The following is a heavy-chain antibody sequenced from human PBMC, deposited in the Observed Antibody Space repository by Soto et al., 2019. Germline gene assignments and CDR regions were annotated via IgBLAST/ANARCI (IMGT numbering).Heavy chain of an antibody. CDR1: GGTFSSYA. J-gene: IGHJ4*02. D-gene: IGHD3-22*01. Sequence: GASVKVSCKASGGTFSSYAISWVRQAPGQGLEWMGGIIPIFGTANYAQKFQGRVTITADKSTSTAYMELSSLRSEDTAVYYCAREGLAYDSSGYYGYWGQGTLVTVSS. V-gene: IGHV1-69*06. CDR3: AREGLAYDSSGYYGY. CDR2: IIPIFGTA.